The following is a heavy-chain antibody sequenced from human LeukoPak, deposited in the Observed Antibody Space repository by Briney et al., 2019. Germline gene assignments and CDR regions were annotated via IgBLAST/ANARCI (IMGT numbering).Heavy chain of an antibody. Sequence: QTLSLTCAISGDTVSSNSAAWNWIRQSPSRGLEWLGRTYFRSKWYNLYAVSVKSRITINPDTSKNQFSLQLNSVTPEDTAVYFCARDRVDVFDYYDSSGYRPVDAFDIWGQGTMVTVSS. D-gene: IGHD3-22*01. CDR3: ARDRVDVFDYYDSSGYRPVDAFDI. J-gene: IGHJ3*02. CDR1: GDTVSSNSAA. CDR2: TYFRSKWYN. V-gene: IGHV6-1*01.